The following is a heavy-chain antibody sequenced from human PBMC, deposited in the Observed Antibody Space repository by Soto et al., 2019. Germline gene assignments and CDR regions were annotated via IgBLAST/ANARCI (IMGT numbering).Heavy chain of an antibody. CDR3: ARDLAQWFGVLRGMDV. D-gene: IGHD3-10*01. Sequence: ASVKVSCKASGYTFTSYAMHWVRQAPGQRLEWMGWINAGNGNTKYSQKFQGRVTITRDTSASTAYMELSSLRSEDTAVYYCARDLAQWFGVLRGMDVWGQGTTVTVS. V-gene: IGHV1-3*01. CDR1: GYTFTSYA. J-gene: IGHJ6*02. CDR2: INAGNGNT.